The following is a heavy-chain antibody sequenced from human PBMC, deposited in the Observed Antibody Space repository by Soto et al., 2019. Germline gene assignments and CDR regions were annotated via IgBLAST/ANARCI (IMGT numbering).Heavy chain of an antibody. CDR2: INSDGSNT. CDR3: ARGMDHWYYYYMDV. Sequence: GGSLRLSCAASGFTFSSYWMHWVRQAPGKGLVWVSRINSDGSNTSYADSVKGRFTISRDNAKNTLYLQMNSLRAEDTAVYYCARGMDHWYYYYMDVWGKGTTVTVSS. D-gene: IGHD2-2*03. V-gene: IGHV3-74*01. CDR1: GFTFSSYW. J-gene: IGHJ6*03.